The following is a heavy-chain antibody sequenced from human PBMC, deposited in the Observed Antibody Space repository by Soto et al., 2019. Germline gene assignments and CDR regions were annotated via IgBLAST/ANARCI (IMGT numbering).Heavy chain of an antibody. CDR2: IYSGGST. CDR1: GFTVSSNY. Sequence: GGSLRLSCAASGFTVSSNYMSWVRQAPGKGLEWVSVIYSGGSTYYADSVKGRFTISRDNSKNTLYLQMNSLRAEDTAVYYCARGPYYYYGMDVWGQGTTVTVSS. CDR3: ARGPYYYYGMDV. J-gene: IGHJ6*02. V-gene: IGHV3-66*01.